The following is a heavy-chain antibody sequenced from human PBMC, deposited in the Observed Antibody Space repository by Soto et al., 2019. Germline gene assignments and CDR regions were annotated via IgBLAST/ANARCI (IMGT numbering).Heavy chain of an antibody. CDR2: ISYDGSNK. CDR3: AHGRYYYGSGSLNYV. D-gene: IGHD3-10*01. Sequence: QVQLVESGGGVVQPGRSLRLSCAASGFTFSSYGMHWVRQAPGKGLEWVAVISYDGSNKYYADSVKGRFTISRDNSKNTLYLQMNSLRAEDTAVYYCAHGRYYYGSGSLNYVWGKGTTVTVSS. CDR1: GFTFSSYG. J-gene: IGHJ6*04. V-gene: IGHV3-30*03.